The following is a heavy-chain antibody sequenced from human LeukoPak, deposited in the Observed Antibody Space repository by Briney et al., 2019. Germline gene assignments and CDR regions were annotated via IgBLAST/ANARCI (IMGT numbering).Heavy chain of an antibody. D-gene: IGHD6-19*01. CDR2: IKSKTDGGTT. CDR3: LSSGGYYFES. J-gene: IGHJ4*02. Sequence: PGGSLKLSCAASGFTFSDAWMTWVRQAPGKGLEWVGRIKSKTDGGTTDYAAPVKGRFTVSRDDSKNTLYLQMNSLKTEDTAAYYCLSSGGYYFESWGQGTLVTVSS. V-gene: IGHV3-15*01. CDR1: GFTFSDAW.